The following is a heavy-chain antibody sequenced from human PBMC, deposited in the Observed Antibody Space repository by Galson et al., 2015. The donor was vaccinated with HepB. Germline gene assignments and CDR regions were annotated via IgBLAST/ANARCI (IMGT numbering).Heavy chain of an antibody. Sequence: SLRLSCAASGFTFGGYWMSWVRQAPGMGLEWVANINQDGSEKYYVDSVKGRFTISRDNAKNSLYLQMNSLRAEDTAVYYCAKIHNVYYFDCWGQGTLVTVSS. CDR2: INQDGSEK. D-gene: IGHD1-14*01. CDR1: GFTFGGYW. V-gene: IGHV3-7*01. CDR3: AKIHNVYYFDC. J-gene: IGHJ4*02.